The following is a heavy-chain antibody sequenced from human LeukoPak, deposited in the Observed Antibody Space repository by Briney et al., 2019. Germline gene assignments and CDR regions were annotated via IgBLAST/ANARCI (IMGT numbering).Heavy chain of an antibody. J-gene: IGHJ4*02. CDR3: ARDWPRTWGPNVPYDY. CDR2: ISGSGDKT. D-gene: IGHD2-8*01. Sequence: GGSLRLSCAASGFTFSSYAMSWVRQAPGKGLEWVSLISGSGDKTYYADSVKDRFTISRDNSKNTLYLQVNSLRADDTAVYYCARDWPRTWGPNVPYDYWGQGTLVTVSS. CDR1: GFTFSSYA. V-gene: IGHV3-23*01.